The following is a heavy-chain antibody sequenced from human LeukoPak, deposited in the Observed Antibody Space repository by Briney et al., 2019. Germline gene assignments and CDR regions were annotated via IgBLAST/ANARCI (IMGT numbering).Heavy chain of an antibody. D-gene: IGHD6-19*01. V-gene: IGHV4-39*01. CDR3: ARHAEYNSGWHFYLDH. J-gene: IGHJ4*02. CDR1: GVSTTNGIYY. CDR2: VHNVGST. Sequence: PSETLSLTCTVSGVSTTNGIYYWAWIRQSPGKGLEGIGSVHNVGSTYYNLSLRSRVTMSIDTSKNQFSLRLNSVTAADTAVYYCARHAEYNSGWHFYLDHWGQGILVTASS.